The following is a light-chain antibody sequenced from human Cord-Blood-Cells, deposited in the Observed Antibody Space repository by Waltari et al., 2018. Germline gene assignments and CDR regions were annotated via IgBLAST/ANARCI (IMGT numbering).Light chain of an antibody. CDR2: DDS. V-gene: IGLV3-21*02. J-gene: IGLJ1*01. CDR1: NIGSTS. CDR3: QVWDSSSDHYV. Sequence: SYVLSQPPSVSVAPGQTASITCGGNNIGSTSVHWYQQKPGQAPVLVVYDDSDRPSGIPERFSGSNSGNTATLTISRVEAGDEADYYCQVWDSSSDHYVFGTGTKVTVL.